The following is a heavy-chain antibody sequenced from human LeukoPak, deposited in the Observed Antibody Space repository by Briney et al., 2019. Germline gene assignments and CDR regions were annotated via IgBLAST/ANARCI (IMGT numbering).Heavy chain of an antibody. V-gene: IGHV3-43D*04. CDR3: ARAGSGYSVYYFDY. CDR1: GFTFDDYA. J-gene: IGHJ4*02. D-gene: IGHD3-22*01. CDR2: ISWDGGST. Sequence: GGSLRLSCAASGFTFDDYAMHWVRQAPGKGLEWVSLISWDGGSTYYADSVKGRFTISRDNSKNSLYLQMNSLRAEDTALYYCARAGSGYSVYYFDYWGQGTLVTVSS.